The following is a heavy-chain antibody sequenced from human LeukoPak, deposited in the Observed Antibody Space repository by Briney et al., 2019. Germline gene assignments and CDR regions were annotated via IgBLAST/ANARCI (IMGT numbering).Heavy chain of an antibody. D-gene: IGHD3-10*01. V-gene: IGHV4-4*07. Sequence: GSLRLSCTASGFTFSSYSMSWIRQPAGKGLEWIGRIYGSRSTTYNPSLKSRVTMSVDTSKNQFSLKLTSVTAADTAVYYCARDSGTTGEVKFDPWGHGILVTVSS. CDR3: ARDSGTTGEVKFDP. J-gene: IGHJ5*02. CDR1: GFTFSSYS. CDR2: IYGSRST.